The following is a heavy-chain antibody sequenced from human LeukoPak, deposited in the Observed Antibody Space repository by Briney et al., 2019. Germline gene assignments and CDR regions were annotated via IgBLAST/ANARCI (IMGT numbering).Heavy chain of an antibody. CDR1: GGSISPYS. V-gene: IGHV4-59*01. CDR2: IYDRGST. J-gene: IGHJ3*01. CDR3: ARGNYGGIGGDAFDV. Sequence: PSETLSLTCTVSGGSISPYSWSWIRQPPGKGLEWIDFIYDRGSTNYNPSLKSRVTTSVDTSKNQFPLKLSSVTAADTAVYYCARGNYGGIGGDAFDVWGQGTMVTVSS. D-gene: IGHD4-23*01.